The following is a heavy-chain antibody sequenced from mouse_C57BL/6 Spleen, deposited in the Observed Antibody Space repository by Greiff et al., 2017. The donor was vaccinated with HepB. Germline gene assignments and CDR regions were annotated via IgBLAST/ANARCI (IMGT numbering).Heavy chain of an antibody. CDR1: GYSITSGYY. Sequence: DVHLVESGPGLVKPSQSLSLTCSVTGYSITSGYYWNWIRQFPGNKLEWMGYISYDGSNNYNPSLKNRISITRDTSKNQFFLKLNSVTTEDTATYYCAKSLYYDYDEGRFAYWGQGTLVTVSA. CDR3: AKSLYYDYDEGRFAY. D-gene: IGHD2-4*01. J-gene: IGHJ3*01. CDR2: ISYDGSN. V-gene: IGHV3-6*01.